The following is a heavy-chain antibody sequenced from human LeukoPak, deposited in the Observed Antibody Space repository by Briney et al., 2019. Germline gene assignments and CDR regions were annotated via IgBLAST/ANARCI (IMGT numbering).Heavy chain of an antibody. J-gene: IGHJ4*02. CDR1: GYTFTGYY. CDR3: ARCMVGVVILYY. CDR2: INPNSGST. D-gene: IGHD3-10*01. V-gene: IGHV1-2*04. Sequence: ASVRVSCTASGYTFTGYYMHWVRQAPGQGLEWMGWINPNSGSTNYAQTLKGWVTMTRDMSISTAYMELSRLRSDDTAVYYCARCMVGVVILYYCGQGTLVTVSS.